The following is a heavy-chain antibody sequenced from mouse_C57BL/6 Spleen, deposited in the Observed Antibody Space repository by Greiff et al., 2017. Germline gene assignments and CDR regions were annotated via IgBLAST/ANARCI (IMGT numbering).Heavy chain of an antibody. CDR2: IDPSDSYT. CDR1: GYTFTSYW. D-gene: IGHD4-1*01. J-gene: IGHJ2*01. Sequence: QVQLQQPGAELVMPGASVKLSCKASGYTFTSYWMHWVKQRPGQGLEWIGEIDPSDSYTNYNQKFKGKSTLTVAKSSSTAYMQLSSLTSEDSAVYYCASRNWDGYFDYWGQGTTLTVSS. V-gene: IGHV1-69*01. CDR3: ASRNWDGYFDY.